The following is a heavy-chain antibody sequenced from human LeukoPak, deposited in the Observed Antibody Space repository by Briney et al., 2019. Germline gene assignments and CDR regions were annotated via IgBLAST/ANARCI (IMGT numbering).Heavy chain of an antibody. Sequence: GGSLRLSCAASGFTFSNAWMSWVRQAPGKGLEWVGRIKSKTDGGTTDYAAPVKGRFTISRDDSKNTLYLQMNSLKTEDTAVYYCTTDVYYYDSSGYYVDRFSWGQGTLVTVSS. CDR2: IKSKTDGGTT. CDR1: GFTFSNAW. CDR3: TTDVYYYDSSGYYVDRFS. J-gene: IGHJ5*02. D-gene: IGHD3-22*01. V-gene: IGHV3-15*01.